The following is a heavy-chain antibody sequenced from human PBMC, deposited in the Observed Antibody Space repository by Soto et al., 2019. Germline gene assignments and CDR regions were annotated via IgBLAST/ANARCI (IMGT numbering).Heavy chain of an antibody. CDR1: GFTFSSYA. CDR3: AKQGTYYYDRGGYINWFDP. Sequence: GGSLSISCAASGFTFSSYAMSWVRQAPGKGLEWVSAISGSGGSTYYADSVKGRFTISRDNSKNTLYLQMNSLRAEDTAVYYCAKQGTYYYDRGGYINWFDPWGQGTLVTVSS. D-gene: IGHD3-22*01. CDR2: ISGSGGST. V-gene: IGHV3-23*01. J-gene: IGHJ5*02.